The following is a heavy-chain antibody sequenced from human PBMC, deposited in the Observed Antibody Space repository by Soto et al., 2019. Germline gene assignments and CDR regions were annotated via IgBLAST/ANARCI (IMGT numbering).Heavy chain of an antibody. J-gene: IGHJ6*02. V-gene: IGHV4-4*02. CDR2: IYHSGST. D-gene: IGHD3-9*01. CDR1: GGSISSSNW. CDR3: ARAPEDYDILTGDYYYYYGMDV. Sequence: PSETLSLTCAVSGGSISSSNWWSWVRQPPGKGLEWIGEIYHSGSTNYNPSLKSRVTISVDKSKNQFSLKLSSVTAADTAVYYCARAPEDYDILTGDYYYYYGMDVWGQGTTATVSS.